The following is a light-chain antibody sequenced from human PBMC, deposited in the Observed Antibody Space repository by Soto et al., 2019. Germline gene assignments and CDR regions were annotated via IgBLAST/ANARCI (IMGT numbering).Light chain of an antibody. V-gene: IGKV1-39*01. CDR3: QQSYSTPRT. CDR2: AAS. J-gene: IGKJ5*01. CDR1: QSISSY. Sequence: EIPMTPSPWSPSASVGDKGTIPCRASQSISSYLNWYQQKPGKAPKLLIYAASSLQSGVPSRFSGSGSGTDFTLTISSLQPEDFATYYCQQSYSTPRTFGQGTRLEIK.